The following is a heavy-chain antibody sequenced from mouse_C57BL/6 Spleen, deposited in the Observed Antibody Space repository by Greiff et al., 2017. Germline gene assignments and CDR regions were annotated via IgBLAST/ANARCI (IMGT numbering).Heavy chain of an antibody. D-gene: IGHD1-1*01. V-gene: IGHV1-69*01. CDR3: ARGYYYGSYFDV. CDR2: IDPSDSYT. J-gene: IGHJ1*03. Sequence: VQLQQSGAELVMPGASVKLSCKASGYTFTSYWMHWVKQRPGQGLEWIGEIDPSDSYTNYNQKFKGKSTLTVDKSSSTAYMQLSSLTSEDSAVYYCARGYYYGSYFDVWGTGTTVTVSS. CDR1: GYTFTSYW.